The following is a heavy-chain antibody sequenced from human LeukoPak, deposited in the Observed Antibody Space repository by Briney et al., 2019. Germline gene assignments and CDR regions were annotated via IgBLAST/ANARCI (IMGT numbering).Heavy chain of an antibody. V-gene: IGHV3-48*01. CDR3: AKAPVTSCRGAFCYPFDY. D-gene: IGHD2-15*01. CDR2: ISSSSTTI. J-gene: IGHJ4*02. Sequence: GGSLRLSCAASGFTFSSYSMMWVRQAPGKGLEWVSYISSSSTTIHYADSVKGRFTISRDNAKNSVYLQMNSLRAEDAAVYYCAKAPVTSCRGAFCYPFDYWGQGTLVTVSS. CDR1: GFTFSSYS.